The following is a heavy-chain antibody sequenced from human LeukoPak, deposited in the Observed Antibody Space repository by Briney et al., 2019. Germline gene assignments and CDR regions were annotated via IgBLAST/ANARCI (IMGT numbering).Heavy chain of an antibody. V-gene: IGHV1-46*01. CDR2: INPSGGST. Sequence: ASVKVSCKASGYTFTSYYMHWVRQAPGQGLEWMGIINPSGGSTSYAQKFQGRVTMTRDMSTSTVYMELSSLRSADTAVYYCARVGLLWFGELTWGQGTLVTVSS. CDR3: ARVGLLWFGELT. D-gene: IGHD3-10*01. J-gene: IGHJ5*02. CDR1: GYTFTSYY.